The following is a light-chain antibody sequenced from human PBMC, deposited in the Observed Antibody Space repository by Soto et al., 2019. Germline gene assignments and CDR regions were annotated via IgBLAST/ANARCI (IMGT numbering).Light chain of an antibody. V-gene: IGLV2-23*01. J-gene: IGLJ1*01. CDR3: CSYAGGSSFRYV. Sequence: QSALTQPASVSGSPGQSITISCTGTSSDVGFSNLVSWYQQHPGKGPKLIISEDNKRPSGVSDRFSGSKSDNTASLTISGLQAEDEADYYCCSYAGGSSFRYVLGSGTKVTVL. CDR1: SSDVGFSNL. CDR2: EDN.